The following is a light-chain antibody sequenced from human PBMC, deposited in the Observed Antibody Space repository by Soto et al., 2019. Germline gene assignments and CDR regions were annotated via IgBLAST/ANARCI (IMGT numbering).Light chain of an antibody. CDR3: QQYYSPPVT. CDR2: EAS. Sequence: DIKMTQSPSSLSASVGDTVTITCRASRGIGNFLAWFQHKPGEAPKSLIYEASTLQSGVSSKFSGSGCGTDFTLTIPSLQPEDFAIYYCQQYYSPPVTFGGGTKVEIK. CDR1: RGIGNF. J-gene: IGKJ4*01. V-gene: IGKV1-16*02.